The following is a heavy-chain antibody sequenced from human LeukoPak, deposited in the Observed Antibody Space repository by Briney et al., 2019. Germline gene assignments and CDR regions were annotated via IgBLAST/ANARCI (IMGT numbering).Heavy chain of an antibody. D-gene: IGHD6-19*01. CDR1: GFTFSSYG. CDR3: AKDAGAVAAPIMRYFDY. V-gene: IGHV3-23*01. CDR2: ISGSGGST. Sequence: PGGSLRLSCAASGFTFSSYGMSWVRRAPGKGLEWVSAISGSGGSTYYADSVKGRFTISRDNSKNTLYLQMNSLRAEDTAVYYCAKDAGAVAAPIMRYFDYWGQGTLVTVSS. J-gene: IGHJ4*02.